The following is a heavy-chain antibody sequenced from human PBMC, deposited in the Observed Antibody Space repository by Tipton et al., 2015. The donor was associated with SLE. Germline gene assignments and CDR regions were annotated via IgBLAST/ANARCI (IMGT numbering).Heavy chain of an antibody. V-gene: IGHV3-72*01. Sequence: SLRLSCEGSGFNFSIYTMDWVRQAPGKGLEWVGRIRNKANSYTTEYAASVKGRFTISRDDSENSLYLQMNSLTTEDTAVYYCASSGSYAQFGYWGQGTLVTVSS. D-gene: IGHD1-26*01. J-gene: IGHJ4*02. CDR3: ASSGSYAQFGY. CDR2: IRNKANSYTT. CDR1: GFNFSIYT.